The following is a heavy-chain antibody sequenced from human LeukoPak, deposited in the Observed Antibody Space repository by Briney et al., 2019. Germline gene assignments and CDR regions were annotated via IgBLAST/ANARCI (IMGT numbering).Heavy chain of an antibody. J-gene: IGHJ4*02. CDR2: IKGDGSST. D-gene: IGHD3-10*01. V-gene: IGHV3-74*01. CDR1: GFTFSSYA. CDR3: AKVLLWFGELSDSYYFDY. Sequence: GGSLRLSCAASGFTFSSYAMHWVRQAPGKGLVWVSRIKGDGSSTSYADFVKGRFTVSRDNAKNTLFLQMNSLRAEDTAVYYCAKVLLWFGELSDSYYFDYWGQGTLVTVSS.